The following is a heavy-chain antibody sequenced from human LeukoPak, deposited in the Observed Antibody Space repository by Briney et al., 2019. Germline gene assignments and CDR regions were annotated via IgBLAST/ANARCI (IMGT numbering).Heavy chain of an antibody. CDR1: GYTFIDYY. V-gene: IGHV1-2*04. CDR3: ARERQNGLDV. D-gene: IGHD6-25*01. Sequence: VSVEVSCKASGYTFIDYYMHWVRQAPGQGLEWMGWINPNSGGTNYAQKFQGWVTMTRDTSITTAYMELSSPRSDDTAIYYCARERQNGLDVWGQGTTVTLSS. CDR2: INPNSGGT. J-gene: IGHJ6*02.